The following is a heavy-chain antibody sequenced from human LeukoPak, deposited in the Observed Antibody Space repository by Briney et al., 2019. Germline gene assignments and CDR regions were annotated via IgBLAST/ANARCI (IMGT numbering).Heavy chain of an antibody. D-gene: IGHD6-13*01. CDR3: ASFYSSSWTDPYNWFDP. CDR2: IYYSGST. CDR1: GGSISSSSYY. V-gene: IGHV4-39*07. J-gene: IGHJ5*02. Sequence: MPSETLSLTCTVSGGSISSSSYYWGWIRQPPGKGLEWIGSIYYSGSTYYNPSLKSRVTISVDTSKNQFSLKLSSVTAADTAVYYCASFYSSSWTDPYNWFDPWGQGTLVTVSS.